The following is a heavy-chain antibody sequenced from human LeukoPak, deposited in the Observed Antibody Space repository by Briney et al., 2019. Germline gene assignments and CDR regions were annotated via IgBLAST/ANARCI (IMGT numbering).Heavy chain of an antibody. CDR3: VRDPGANYFDY. CDR1: GYTFTNYY. V-gene: IGHV1-2*02. Sequence: ASVKVSCKASGYTFTNYYMHWVRQAPGQGLEWMGWINANSGATNYAQKFQGRVTMTSDTSISTVYMELSRLRSDDTAVYYCVRDPGANYFDYWGQGTLVTVSP. CDR2: INANSGAT. J-gene: IGHJ4*02. D-gene: IGHD7-27*01.